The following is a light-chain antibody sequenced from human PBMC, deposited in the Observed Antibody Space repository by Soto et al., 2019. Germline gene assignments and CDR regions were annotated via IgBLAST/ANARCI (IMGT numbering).Light chain of an antibody. CDR1: QSVISSY. CDR3: QQSHNRPS. J-gene: IGKJ3*01. CDR2: GTS. V-gene: IGKV3-20*01. Sequence: EIVLTQSPGTLSLSPGETATLSCRSSQSVISSYLAWYQQKPGQPPRLLIFGTSIRATGIPDRISGSGSGTDFSLTISRLEPEDFAVYYCQQSHNRPSFGPGTKVEIK.